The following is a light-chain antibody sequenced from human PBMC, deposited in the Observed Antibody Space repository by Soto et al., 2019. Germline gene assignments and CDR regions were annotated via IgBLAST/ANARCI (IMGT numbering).Light chain of an antibody. Sequence: SGSPGQSITISCTGTSSDVGGHDYVSWYQQHPGKAPKLIIYEVRNRPSGVSNRFSGSKSGNTASLTISGLQAEDEADYYCSSYSSTTLVFGTGTKVTVL. J-gene: IGLJ1*01. CDR3: SSYSSTTLV. CDR2: EVR. CDR1: SSDVGGHDY. V-gene: IGLV2-14*01.